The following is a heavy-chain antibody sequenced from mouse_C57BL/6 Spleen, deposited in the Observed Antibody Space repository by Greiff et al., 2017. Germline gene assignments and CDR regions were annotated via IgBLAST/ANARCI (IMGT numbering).Heavy chain of an antibody. Sequence: VQLQQSGAELVRPGASVTLSCKASGYTFTDYEMHWVKQTPVHGLEWIGAIDPETGGTAYNQKFKGKAILTADKSSSTAYMELRSLTSEDSAVYYCTRPLFITTVEDYWGQGTTLTVSS. J-gene: IGHJ2*01. V-gene: IGHV1-15*01. CDR3: TRPLFITTVEDY. CDR2: IDPETGGT. CDR1: GYTFTDYE. D-gene: IGHD1-1*01.